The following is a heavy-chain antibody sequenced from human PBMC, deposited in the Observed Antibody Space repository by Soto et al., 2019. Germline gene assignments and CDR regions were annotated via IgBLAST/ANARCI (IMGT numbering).Heavy chain of an antibody. Sequence: QVQLVESGGGVVQPGMSLRLSCAGSGFTFSSYAMHRVRQATGKWLEWVAVISYHGRNTYYADSVKGRFTISRDNSKKKLYLKVTSLSADDTAVYYCARDPLRCTAMVYWYYDLWGRGSLVTVSS. V-gene: IGHV3-30-3*01. CDR1: GFTFSSYA. J-gene: IGHJ2*01. CDR2: ISYHGRNT. D-gene: IGHD5-18*01. CDR3: ARDPLRCTAMVYWYYDL.